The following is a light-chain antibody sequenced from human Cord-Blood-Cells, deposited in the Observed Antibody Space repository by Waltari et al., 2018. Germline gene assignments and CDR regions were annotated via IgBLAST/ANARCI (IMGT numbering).Light chain of an antibody. CDR2: AAS. CDR3: QQSYSTPYT. J-gene: IGKJ2*01. V-gene: IGKV1-39*01. CDR1: QCISSY. Sequence: DIQMTQYSYPSSAAVGARITITCRASQCISSYLNWYQQKPGKAPKLLIYAASSLQSGVPSRFSGSGSWTDFTLTISSLQPEDFATYYCQQSYSTPYTFGQGTKLEIK.